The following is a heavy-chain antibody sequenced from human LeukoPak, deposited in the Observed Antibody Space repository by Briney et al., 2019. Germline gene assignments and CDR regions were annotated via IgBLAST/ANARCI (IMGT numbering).Heavy chain of an antibody. CDR1: GFTFSTYG. J-gene: IGHJ4*02. V-gene: IGHV3-15*01. CDR3: TTDYSNHDY. CDR2: IKSKTDGGTT. D-gene: IGHD4-11*01. Sequence: GGSLRLSCVASGFTFSTYGMHWVRQAPGKGLEWVGRIKSKTDGGTTDYAAPVKGRFTISRDDSKNTLYLQMNSLKTEDTAVYYCTTDYSNHDYWGQGTLVTVSS.